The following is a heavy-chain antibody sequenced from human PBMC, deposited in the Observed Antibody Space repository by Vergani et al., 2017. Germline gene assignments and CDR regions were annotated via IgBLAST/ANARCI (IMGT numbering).Heavy chain of an antibody. Sequence: VQLVQSGAEVKKPGSSVKVSCKASGGTFSSYAISWVRQAPGQGLEWMGGIIPIFGTANYAQKFQGRVTITADESTSTAYMELSSLRSEDTAVYYCARDGTQDFWSGYPSRPYYMDVWGKGTTVTVSS. CDR1: GGTFSSYA. CDR2: IIPIFGTA. CDR3: ARDGTQDFWSGYPSRPYYMDV. D-gene: IGHD3-3*01. V-gene: IGHV1-69*01. J-gene: IGHJ6*03.